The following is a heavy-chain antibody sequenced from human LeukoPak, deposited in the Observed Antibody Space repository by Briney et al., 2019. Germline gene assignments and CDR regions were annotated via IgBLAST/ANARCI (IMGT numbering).Heavy chain of an antibody. V-gene: IGHV3-7*01. J-gene: IGHJ4*02. Sequence: GGSLRLSCAASGFIFSSYWMSWARQAPGKGLEWVANIKQDGSEKYYVDSVKGRFTISRDNAKNSLYLQMNSLRAEDTAVYYCARGRAVADYWGQGTLVTVSS. CDR2: IKQDGSEK. D-gene: IGHD6-19*01. CDR3: ARGRAVADY. CDR1: GFIFSSYW.